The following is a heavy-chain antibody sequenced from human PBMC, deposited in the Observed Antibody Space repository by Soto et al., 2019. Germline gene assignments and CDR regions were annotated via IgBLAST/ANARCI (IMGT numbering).Heavy chain of an antibody. D-gene: IGHD2-2*02. V-gene: IGHV4-39*01. J-gene: IGHJ4*02. CDR3: ARLFPDCSSTSCYSNFDD. CDR2: IYYSGST. Sequence: PSETLSLTCTVSGGSISSSSYYWGWIRQPPGKGLEWIGSIYYSGSTYYNPSLKSRVTISVDTSKNQFSLKLSSVTAADTAVYYCARLFPDCSSTSCYSNFDDWGQGTLVTVSS. CDR1: GGSISSSSYY.